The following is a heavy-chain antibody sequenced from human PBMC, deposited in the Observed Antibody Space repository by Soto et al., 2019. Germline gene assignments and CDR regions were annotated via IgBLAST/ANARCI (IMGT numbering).Heavy chain of an antibody. CDR2: ISYDGSNQ. CDR3: ARDRDYVWGSYPCDY. D-gene: IGHD3-16*02. J-gene: IGHJ4*02. Sequence: QVQLVESGGGVVQPGRSLRLSCAASGFTFSSYAMHWVRQAPGTGLEWVALISYDGSNQYYADSVKGRFTISRDNSKNTLYLQMHSLRAEDTAVYYCARDRDYVWGSYPCDYWGQGTLVTVSS. CDR1: GFTFSSYA. V-gene: IGHV3-30-3*01.